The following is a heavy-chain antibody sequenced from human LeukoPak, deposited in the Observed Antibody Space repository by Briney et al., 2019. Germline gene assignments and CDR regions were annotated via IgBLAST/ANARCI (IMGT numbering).Heavy chain of an antibody. CDR2: INPSGFST. CDR3: VRNVVLRGQKNFDY. CDR1: GYTFTSYY. V-gene: IGHV1-46*01. Sequence: GASVKVSCKASGYTFTSYYMHWVRQAPGQGLEWRGIINPSGFSTTYAQKFQGRVTMTRDTSTSTVYMELSSLRSEDTAVYYCVRNVVLRGQKNFDYWGQGTLVTVSS. D-gene: IGHD2-21*01. J-gene: IGHJ4*02.